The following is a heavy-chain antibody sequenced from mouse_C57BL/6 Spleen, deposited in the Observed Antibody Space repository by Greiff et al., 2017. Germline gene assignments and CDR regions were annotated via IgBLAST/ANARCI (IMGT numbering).Heavy chain of an antibody. Sequence: VQLQQSGPELVKPGASVKIPCKASGYTFTDYNMDWVKQSHGKSLEWIGDINPNNGGTIYNQKFKGKATLTVDKSSSTAYMELRSLTSEDTAVYYCARGYYGNYLDAMDYWGQGTSVTVSS. D-gene: IGHD2-1*01. CDR2: INPNNGGT. CDR3: ARGYYGNYLDAMDY. CDR1: GYTFTDYN. V-gene: IGHV1-18*01. J-gene: IGHJ4*01.